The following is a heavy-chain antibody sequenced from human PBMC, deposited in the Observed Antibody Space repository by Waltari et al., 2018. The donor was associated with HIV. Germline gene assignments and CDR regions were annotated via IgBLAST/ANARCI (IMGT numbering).Heavy chain of an antibody. CDR1: GGSIRSDSYY. V-gene: IGHV4-61*02. D-gene: IGHD2-15*01. Sequence: QVQLQESGPRLVKPSQTLSLTCTVSGGSIRSDSYYWSWIRQPAGKGLEWLGSSYSSGRTDYNPSLKSRVTITVETSKNQFSLKLNSVTAVDTAVYYCAGTEEDCSGGSCYLWFDPWGQGTLVTVSS. CDR3: AGTEEDCSGGSCYLWFDP. CDR2: SYSSGRT. J-gene: IGHJ5*02.